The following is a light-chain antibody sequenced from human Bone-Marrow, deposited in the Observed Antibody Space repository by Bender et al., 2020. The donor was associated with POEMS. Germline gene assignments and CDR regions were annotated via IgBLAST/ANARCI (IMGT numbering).Light chain of an antibody. CDR1: NTDVGGHNY. CDR3: CSYAGSNNWL. CDR2: EVS. V-gene: IGLV2-23*02. Sequence: QSALTQPASVSGSPGQSITISCTGTNTDVGGHNYVSWYQQHTGKAPTLIISEVSNRPSGISNRFSGSKSGDTASLTISGLQAEDEADYYCCSYAGSNNWLFGGGTKLTVL. J-gene: IGLJ3*02.